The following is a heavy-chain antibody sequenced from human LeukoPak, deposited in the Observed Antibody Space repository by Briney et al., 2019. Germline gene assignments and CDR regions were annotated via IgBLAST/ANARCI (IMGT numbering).Heavy chain of an antibody. D-gene: IGHD6-13*01. J-gene: IGHJ4*02. CDR1: EFTVSSNY. Sequence: PGGSLRLPCAASEFTVSSNYMSWVRQAPGKGLEWVSVIYSGGSSYYAASVEGRFTISRDNSKNTLHLQMNSLRAEDTAVYYCAARRGAAAGTDYFDDWGQGTLVTVSS. CDR2: IYSGGSS. CDR3: AARRGAAAGTDYFDD. V-gene: IGHV3-53*01.